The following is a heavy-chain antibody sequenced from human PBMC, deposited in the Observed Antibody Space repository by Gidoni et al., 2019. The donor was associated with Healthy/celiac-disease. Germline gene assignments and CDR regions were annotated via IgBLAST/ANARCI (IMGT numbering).Heavy chain of an antibody. D-gene: IGHD3-22*01. V-gene: IGHV3-33*01. CDR3: ARATYYYDSSGYYPLGAFDI. CDR2: IWYDGSNK. Sequence: QVQLVESGGGVVQPGRSLRLSCAASGFTLSSDGMHWVRQAPGKGLEWVAVIWYDGSNKYYADSVKGRFTISRDNSKNTLYLQMNSLRAEDTAVYYCARATYYYDSSGYYPLGAFDIWGQGTMVTVSS. CDR1: GFTLSSDG. J-gene: IGHJ3*02.